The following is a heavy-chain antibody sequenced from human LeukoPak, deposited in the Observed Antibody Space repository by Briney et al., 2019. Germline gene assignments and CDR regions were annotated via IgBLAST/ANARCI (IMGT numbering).Heavy chain of an antibody. Sequence: PSETLSLTCTVSSGAICSFYWGWIRPPPGKGREWSVYIYYSGSTNSNPSLKSRVTISVNTSKNQYSLKLSSVTAADTAVYYCACQTVLMVYAISGRYNWFDPWGQGTLVTVSS. CDR2: IYYSGST. CDR3: ACQTVLMVYAISGRYNWFDP. J-gene: IGHJ5*02. D-gene: IGHD2-8*01. CDR1: SGAICSFY. V-gene: IGHV4-59*01.